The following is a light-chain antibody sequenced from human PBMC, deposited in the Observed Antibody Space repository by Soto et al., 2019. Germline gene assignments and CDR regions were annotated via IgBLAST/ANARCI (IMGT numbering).Light chain of an antibody. Sequence: DIQMTQSPSSVSASVGDTVTVTCRASQGISRWLAWYQQKPGKAPRLLIYAASSLQNGVPPRFSGSGSGTDLTLTISRLKNEDFVTYYCQQSYSTGTFGQGTKVDI. CDR2: AAS. CDR1: QGISRW. V-gene: IGKV1-12*01. J-gene: IGKJ1*01. CDR3: QQSYSTGT.